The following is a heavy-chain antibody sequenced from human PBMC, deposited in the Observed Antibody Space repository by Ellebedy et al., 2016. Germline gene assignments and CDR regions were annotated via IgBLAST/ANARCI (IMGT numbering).Heavy chain of an antibody. J-gene: IGHJ4*02. CDR3: ARDFGGYSTGWSPFDY. CDR2: INPSGGST. CDR1: GYTFTSYY. V-gene: IGHV1-46*01. Sequence: ASVKVSCXASGYTFTSYYMHWVRQAPGQGLEWMGIINPSGGSTSYAQKFQGRVTMTRDTSTSTAYMELRSLRSDDTAMYYCARDFGGYSTGWSPFDYWGRGTLVTVSS. D-gene: IGHD2-8*02.